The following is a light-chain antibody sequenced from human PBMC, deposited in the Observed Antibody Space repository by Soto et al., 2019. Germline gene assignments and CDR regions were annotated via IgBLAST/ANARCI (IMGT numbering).Light chain of an antibody. CDR3: QQRSNWPPT. J-gene: IGKJ1*01. V-gene: IGKV3-11*01. CDR2: DAS. Sequence: EVALTQSPCTLSFSPWERSTLSFMASQSVPSSYLAWYQQKPGQAPRLLIYDASTRATGIPARFSGSGSGTDFTLTITSLEPEDFAVYYCQQRSNWPPTFGQGTKVDIK. CDR1: QSVPSSY.